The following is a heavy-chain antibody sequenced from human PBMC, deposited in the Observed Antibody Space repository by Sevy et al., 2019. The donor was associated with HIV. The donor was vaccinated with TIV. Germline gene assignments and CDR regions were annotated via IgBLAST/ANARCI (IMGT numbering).Heavy chain of an antibody. J-gene: IGHJ4*02. V-gene: IGHV4-4*07. Sequence: SESLSLTCTVSGDSISSYYWSWIRQPAGKGLEWIGRIYTSGRTNYNPSLKSRVTMSVDTSKNQFSLKLRSVTAADTAVYFCTRGEVQLWPSGFDYWGQGTLVTVSS. CDR1: GDSISSYY. CDR2: IYTSGRT. D-gene: IGHD1-1*01. CDR3: TRGEVQLWPSGFDY.